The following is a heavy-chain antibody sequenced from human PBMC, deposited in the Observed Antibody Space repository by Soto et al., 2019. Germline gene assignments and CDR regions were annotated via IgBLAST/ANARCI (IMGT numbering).Heavy chain of an antibody. CDR2: ISYDGRNK. Sequence: QVQLVESGGGVVQPGRSLSLSCAASGFTFSSYGMHWVRQAPGKGLEWVAGISYDGRNKYYADSVKGRVTISRDNSKNTLYLPVNSLRAEDTAVYSCAKDVLRFMEWLAFYGMDVWGPGTTGTVSS. CDR1: GFTFSSYG. CDR3: AKDVLRFMEWLAFYGMDV. J-gene: IGHJ6*02. V-gene: IGHV3-30*18. D-gene: IGHD3-3*01.